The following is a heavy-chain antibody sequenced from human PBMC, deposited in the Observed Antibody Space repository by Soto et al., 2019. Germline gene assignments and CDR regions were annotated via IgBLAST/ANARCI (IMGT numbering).Heavy chain of an antibody. CDR3: ARDRSTVTNHYYYYGMDV. V-gene: IGHV1-69*13. Sequence: ASVKVSCKASGGTFSSYAISWVRQAPGQGLEWMGGIIPIFGTANYAQKFQGRVTITADESTSTAYMELSSLRSEDTAVYYCARDRSTVTNHYYYYGMDVWGQGTTVTVSS. CDR2: IIPIFGTA. D-gene: IGHD4-4*01. J-gene: IGHJ6*02. CDR1: GGTFSSYA.